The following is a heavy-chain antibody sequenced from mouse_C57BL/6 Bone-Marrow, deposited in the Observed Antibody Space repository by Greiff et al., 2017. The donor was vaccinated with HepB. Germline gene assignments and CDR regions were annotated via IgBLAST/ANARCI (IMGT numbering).Heavy chain of an antibody. CDR3: ARSPYGNYDYAMDY. Sequence: QVQLQQSGAELVRPGASVKLSCKASGYTFTDYYINWVKQRPGQGLEWIARIYPGSGNTYYNEKFKGKATLTAEKSSSTAYMQLSSLTSEDSAVYFCARSPYGNYDYAMDYWGQGTSVTFSS. V-gene: IGHV1-76*01. CDR1: GYTFTDYY. CDR2: IYPGSGNT. J-gene: IGHJ4*01. D-gene: IGHD2-1*01.